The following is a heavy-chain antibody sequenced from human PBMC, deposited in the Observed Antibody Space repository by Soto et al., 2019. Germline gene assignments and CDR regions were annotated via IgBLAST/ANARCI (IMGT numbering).Heavy chain of an antibody. CDR3: ARRAPPMDV. J-gene: IGHJ6*02. V-gene: IGHV1-18*01. CDR2: ISAYNGNT. Sequence: ASVKVSCKASGYTFTNFGISWVRQAPGQGLEWMGWISAYNGNTKYAQNLQGRVTMTTDTSTSTAYMELRSLRSDDTAVYFCARRAPPMDVWGQGTTVTVSS. CDR1: GYTFTNFG.